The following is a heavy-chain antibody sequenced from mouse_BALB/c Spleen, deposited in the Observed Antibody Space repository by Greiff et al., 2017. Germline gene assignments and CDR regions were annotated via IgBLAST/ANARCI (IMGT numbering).Heavy chain of an antibody. Sequence: VKLVESGPGLVAPSQSLSITCTVSGFSLTGYGVNWVRQPPGKGLEWLGMIWGDGSTDYNSALKSRLSISKDNSKSQVFLKMNSLQTDDTARYYCARDPPNSLLRPYYAMDYWGQGTSVTVSS. CDR1: GFSLTGYG. CDR2: IWGDGST. CDR3: ARDPPNSLLRPYYAMDY. J-gene: IGHJ4*01. V-gene: IGHV2-6-7*01. D-gene: IGHD1-2*01.